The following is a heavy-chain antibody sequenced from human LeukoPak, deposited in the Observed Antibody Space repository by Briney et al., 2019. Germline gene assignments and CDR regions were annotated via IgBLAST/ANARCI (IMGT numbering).Heavy chain of an antibody. CDR2: IIPIFGTA. D-gene: IGHD3-10*01. CDR3: ASVDYYGSGKYNWFDP. Sequence: SVKVSCKASGGTFSSHAISWVRQAPGQGLEWMGGIIPIFGTANYAQKFQGRVTITADESTSTAYMELSSLRSEDTAVYYCASVDYYGSGKYNWFDPWGQGTLVTVSS. V-gene: IGHV1-69*13. J-gene: IGHJ5*02. CDR1: GGTFSSHA.